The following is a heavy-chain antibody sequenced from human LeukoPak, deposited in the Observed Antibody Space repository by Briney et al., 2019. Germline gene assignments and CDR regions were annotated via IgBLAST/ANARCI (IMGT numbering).Heavy chain of an antibody. J-gene: IGHJ4*02. CDR2: IIPILGIA. V-gene: IGHV1-69*04. CDR1: GGTFSSYA. Sequence: SVKVSCKASGGTFSSYAISWVRQAPGQGLEWMGRIIPILGIANYAQKFQGRVTITADKSTSTAYMELSSLRSEDTAVYYCAGLYYYGSGSPSNWGQGTLVTVSS. CDR3: AGLYYYGSGSPSN. D-gene: IGHD3-10*01.